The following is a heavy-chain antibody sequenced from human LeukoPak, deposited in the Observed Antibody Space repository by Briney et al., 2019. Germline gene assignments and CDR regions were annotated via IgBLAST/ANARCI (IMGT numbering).Heavy chain of an antibody. J-gene: IGHJ5*02. CDR3: ARPYYYDSRIDP. V-gene: IGHV4-30-4*01. CDR1: GGSISSGDYY. CDR2: MYYSGST. Sequence: SQTLSLTCTVSGGSISSGDYYWSWIRQPPGEGLEWIAYMYYSGSTYYNPSLKSRVTMSADTSKNPLSLKLSSVTAADTAVYYCARPYYYDSRIDPWGQGILVTVSS. D-gene: IGHD3-22*01.